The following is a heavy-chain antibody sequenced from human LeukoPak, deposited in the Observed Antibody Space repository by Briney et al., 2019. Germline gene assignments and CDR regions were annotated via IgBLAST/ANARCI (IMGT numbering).Heavy chain of an antibody. CDR3: AKKGVRFLEWLFRGNWFDP. D-gene: IGHD3-3*01. CDR1: GFTFSSYA. CDR2: ISGSGGST. Sequence: PGGSLRLSCAASGFTFSSYAMSWVRQAPGKGLEWVSAISGSGGSTYYADSVKGRFTISRDNSKNTLYLQMNSLRAEDTAVYYCAKKGVRFLEWLFRGNWFDPWGQGTLVTVSS. J-gene: IGHJ5*02. V-gene: IGHV3-23*01.